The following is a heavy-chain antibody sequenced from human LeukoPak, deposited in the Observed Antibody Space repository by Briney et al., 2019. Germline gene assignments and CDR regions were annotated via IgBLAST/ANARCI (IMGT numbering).Heavy chain of an antibody. CDR3: ARGAMVRGVPLYYFDY. Sequence: ASVKVSCKASGYTFTGHYMHWVRQAPGQGLEWMGWINPKNAGTNFAQRFQGRVTMTRDTSISTAYMELSRLRSDDTAVYYCARGAMVRGVPLYYFDYWGQGTLVTVSS. J-gene: IGHJ4*02. CDR2: INPKNAGT. V-gene: IGHV1-2*02. CDR1: GYTFTGHY. D-gene: IGHD3-10*01.